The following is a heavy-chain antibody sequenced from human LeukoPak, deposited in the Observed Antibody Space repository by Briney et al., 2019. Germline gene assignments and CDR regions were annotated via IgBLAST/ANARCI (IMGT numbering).Heavy chain of an antibody. CDR3: ANAPYSSSWAYNWFDP. V-gene: IGHV3-23*01. CDR2: ISGSGGNT. J-gene: IGHJ5*02. CDR1: GFTFNSYA. Sequence: GGSLRLSCAASGFTFNSYAMNWVRQAPGKGLEWVSAISGSGGNTYFADSVKGRFTISRDNSKNTLYLQMNSLRAEDTAVYYCANAPYSSSWAYNWFDPWGQGTLVTVSS. D-gene: IGHD6-13*01.